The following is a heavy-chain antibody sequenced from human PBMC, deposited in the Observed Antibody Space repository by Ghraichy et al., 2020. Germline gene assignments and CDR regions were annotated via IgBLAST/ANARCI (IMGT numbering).Heavy chain of an antibody. CDR2: IYYSGST. Sequence: SQTLSLTCTVSGGSVTSSISYWGWIRQPPGKGLDWIGTIYYSGSTYYNPSLKSRVTISLDTSKNQFSLKLSSVTAADTAVYYCASSSYMDVWGKGTTVTVSS. V-gene: IGHV4-39*01. J-gene: IGHJ6*03. CDR3: ASSSYMDV. CDR1: GGSVTSSISY. D-gene: IGHD6-6*01.